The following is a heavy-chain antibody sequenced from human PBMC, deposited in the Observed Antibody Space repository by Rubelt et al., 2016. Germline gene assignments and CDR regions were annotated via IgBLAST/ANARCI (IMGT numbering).Heavy chain of an antibody. CDR3: TTTGV. D-gene: IGHD3-10*01. J-gene: IGHJ6*02. V-gene: IGHV3-30*04. Sequence: VQLVQSGGALVQPGGSLRLSCATSGFTFSLYSINWVRQAPGKGLEWVAVISYDGSNKYYADSVKGRFTISRDNSKNTLYLQMNSLRAEDTAVYYGTTTGVWGQGTTVTVSS. CDR1: GFTFSLYS. CDR2: ISYDGSNK.